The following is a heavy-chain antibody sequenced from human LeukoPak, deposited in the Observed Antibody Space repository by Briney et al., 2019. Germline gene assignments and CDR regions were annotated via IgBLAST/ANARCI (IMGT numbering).Heavy chain of an antibody. J-gene: IGHJ4*02. D-gene: IGHD5-18*01. Sequence: SETLSLTCAVYGGSFSDYYWSWIRQPPGKGLEWIGEINHSGSTNYNPSLKSRVTISVDTSKNQFSLKLSSVTAADTAVYYCARGARGYSYGKFDYWGQGTLVTVSS. V-gene: IGHV4-34*01. CDR3: ARGARGYSYGKFDY. CDR1: GGSFSDYY. CDR2: INHSGST.